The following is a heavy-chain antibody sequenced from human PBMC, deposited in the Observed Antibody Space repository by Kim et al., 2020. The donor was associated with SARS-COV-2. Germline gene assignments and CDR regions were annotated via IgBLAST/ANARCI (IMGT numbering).Heavy chain of an antibody. CDR2: IYPGDSDT. Sequence: GESLKISCKGSGYSFTSYWIGWVRQMPGKGLEWMGIIYPGDSDTRYSPSFQGQVTISADKSISTAYLQWSSLKASDTAMYYCARHGAIAAAGYWYYYYGMDVWGQGTTVTVSS. D-gene: IGHD6-13*01. J-gene: IGHJ6*02. V-gene: IGHV5-51*01. CDR3: ARHGAIAAAGYWYYYYGMDV. CDR1: GYSFTSYW.